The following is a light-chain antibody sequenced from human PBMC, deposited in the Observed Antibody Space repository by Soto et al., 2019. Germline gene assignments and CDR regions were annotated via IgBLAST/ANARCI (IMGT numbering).Light chain of an antibody. CDR3: SSSAGSNNLV. J-gene: IGLJ3*02. CDR2: EVS. CDR1: SSDVGSYDY. Sequence: QSALTQPPSASGSLGQSVTISCTGTSSDVGSYDYVSWYQQHPGKAPKFIIYEVSKRPSGVPDRFSGSKSGDTASLTVSGLQAEDEADYYCSSSAGSNNLVFGGGTKLTVL. V-gene: IGLV2-8*01.